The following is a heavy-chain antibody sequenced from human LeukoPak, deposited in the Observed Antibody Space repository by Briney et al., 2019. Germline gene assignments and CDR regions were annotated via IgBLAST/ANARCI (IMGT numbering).Heavy chain of an antibody. Sequence: QPGRSLRLSCAASGFTFSIYAMSWVRQAPGKGLEWVSAISGSGDSTYYADSVRGRFTVSRDNSKNTLYLQMNSLRAEDTAVYYCAARREYYYGSGSYYYYYYGVEVWGQGTTVTVSS. CDR2: ISGSGDST. J-gene: IGHJ6*02. CDR1: GFTFSIYA. D-gene: IGHD3-10*01. V-gene: IGHV3-23*01. CDR3: AARREYYYGSGSYYYYYYGVEV.